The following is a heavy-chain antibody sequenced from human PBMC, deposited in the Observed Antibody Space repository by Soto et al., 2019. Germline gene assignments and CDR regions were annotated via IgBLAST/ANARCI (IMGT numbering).Heavy chain of an antibody. CDR1: GGTFSSYT. Sequence: SVKVSCKASGGTFSSYTISWVRQAPGQGLEWMGRIIPILGIANYAQKFQGRVTITADKSTSTAYMELSSLRSEDTAVYYCARDRQLRPSHAFDIWGQGTMVTVSS. CDR3: ARDRQLRPSHAFDI. J-gene: IGHJ3*02. V-gene: IGHV1-69*04. D-gene: IGHD1-26*01. CDR2: IIPILGIA.